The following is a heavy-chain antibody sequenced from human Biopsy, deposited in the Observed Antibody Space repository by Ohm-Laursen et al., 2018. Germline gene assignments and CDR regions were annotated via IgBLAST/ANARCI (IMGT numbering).Heavy chain of an antibody. CDR3: AKPADSYGSEFYFDY. D-gene: IGHD4-17*01. CDR2: INTSGGST. Sequence: GSLRLSCAASGFTFSSYAMTWVRQAPGEGLEWVSVINTSGGSTHYAVSVKGRFTISRDNSKNTLYLRMNSLRAEDTAVYYCAKPADSYGSEFYFDYWGQGTLVTVSS. J-gene: IGHJ4*02. CDR1: GFTFSSYA. V-gene: IGHV3-23*01.